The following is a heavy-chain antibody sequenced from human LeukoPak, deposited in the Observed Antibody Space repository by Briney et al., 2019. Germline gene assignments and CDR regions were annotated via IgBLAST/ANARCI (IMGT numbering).Heavy chain of an antibody. V-gene: IGHV1-18*01. CDR1: GYTFTSYG. Sequence: GASVTVSCKASGYTFTSYGISWVRQAPGQGLEWVGWISAYNGNTNYAQKLQGRVTMTTDTSTSTAYMELRSLRSDDTAVYYCARDRRFGELSVDYWGQGTLVSVSS. CDR3: ARDRRFGELSVDY. D-gene: IGHD3-10*01. J-gene: IGHJ4*02. CDR2: ISAYNGNT.